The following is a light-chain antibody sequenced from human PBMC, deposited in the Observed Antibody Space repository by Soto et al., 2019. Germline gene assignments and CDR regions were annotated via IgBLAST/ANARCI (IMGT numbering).Light chain of an antibody. Sequence: EIVLTQSPATLSLSPGERSTLSCMASPSVTNFLAWYQQKPCQAPRLLVYGTSSRATGIPDRFSGSGSGTDFTLTISRLEHEDIAVYYCQQYDSSHPITFGQGTRLEIK. CDR3: QQYDSSHPIT. J-gene: IGKJ5*01. CDR1: PSVTNF. CDR2: GTS. V-gene: IGKV3-20*01.